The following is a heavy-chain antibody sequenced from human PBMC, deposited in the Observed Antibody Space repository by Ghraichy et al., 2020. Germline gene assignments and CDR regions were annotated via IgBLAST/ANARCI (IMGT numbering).Heavy chain of an antibody. J-gene: IGHJ6*03. CDR1: GFTFRSYA. D-gene: IGHD6-19*01. Sequence: LSLTCKASGFTFRSYAMDWVRQAPGKGLEWVAVISYNGNKKDHADSVKGRFTISRDNSQNTVYLQMNTLRVEDTAVYYCARDYLEYSIGWSVDYYYYMDVWGKGTTVTVSS. CDR2: ISYNGNKK. CDR3: ARDYLEYSIGWSVDYYYYMDV. V-gene: IGHV3-30-3*01.